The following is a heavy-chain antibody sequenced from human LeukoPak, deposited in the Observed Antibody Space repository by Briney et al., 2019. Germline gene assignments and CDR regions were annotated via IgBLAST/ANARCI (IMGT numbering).Heavy chain of an antibody. J-gene: IGHJ3*02. CDR3: ARSSTSIVGAFDI. CDR1: GYSFTCYN. CDR2: INPSGGST. V-gene: IGHV1-46*01. Sequence: ASVKVSCKASGYSFTCYNIHWVRLAPGQGLEWMGIINPSGGSTTYAQKFQGRVVMTRDTSTSTVYMKLSSLRSEDTAVYYCARSSTSIVGAFDIWGQGTMVTVSS. D-gene: IGHD2-2*01.